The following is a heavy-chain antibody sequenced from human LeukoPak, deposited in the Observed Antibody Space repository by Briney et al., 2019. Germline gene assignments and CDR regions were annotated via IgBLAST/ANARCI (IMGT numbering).Heavy chain of an antibody. D-gene: IGHD3-10*01. CDR3: ARVMTGSEDY. CDR2: MNPNSGNT. Sequence: GASAKVSCKASGYTFTSYGISWVRQAPGQGLEWMGWMNPNSGNTGYAQKFQGRVTMTRNTSISTAYMELSSLRSEDTAVYYCARVMTGSEDYWGQGTLVTVSS. CDR1: GYTFTSYG. J-gene: IGHJ4*02. V-gene: IGHV1-8*02.